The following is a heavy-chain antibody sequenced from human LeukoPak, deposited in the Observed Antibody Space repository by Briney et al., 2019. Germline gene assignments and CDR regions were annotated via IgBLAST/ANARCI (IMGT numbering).Heavy chain of an antibody. CDR2: ISIASGTI. J-gene: IGHJ6*04. CDR1: GFSFRSFE. Sequence: PGGSLRLSCAASGFSFRSFEMSWVRQAPGKGLECIAYISIASGTIYHADSVKGRFIISRDNANNSLYLQMNSLRGEDTAIYYCARSTELSDPYFYYGMDVWGEGTTVTVSS. D-gene: IGHD1-26*01. V-gene: IGHV3-48*03. CDR3: ARSTELSDPYFYYGMDV.